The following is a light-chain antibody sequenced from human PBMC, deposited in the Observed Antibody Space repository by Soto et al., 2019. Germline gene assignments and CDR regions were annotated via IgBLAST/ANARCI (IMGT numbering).Light chain of an antibody. V-gene: IGKV3-11*01. CDR3: QQRSNWPLT. CDR2: DAS. CDR1: QSVSSY. Sequence: EIVLTQSRATLSLSPGERATLSCRASQSVSSYLAWYQQKPGQAPRLLIYDASNRATGIPARFSGSGSGTDFTLTISSLQPEDFAVYYCQQRSNWPLTFGGGTKVAIK. J-gene: IGKJ4*01.